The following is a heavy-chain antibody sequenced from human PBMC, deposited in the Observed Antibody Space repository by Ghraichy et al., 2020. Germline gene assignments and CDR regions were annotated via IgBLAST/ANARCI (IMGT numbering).Heavy chain of an antibody. Sequence: GGSLRLSCTASGFIFSNFGMHWVRQAPGKGLEWVAFMRSDGTTRYYADSVKGRSTISRDTAKNTLYLQMNSLTAEDTGVYYCAKDSGWYVPHSDYWGQGNLVAVSS. J-gene: IGHJ4*02. CDR1: GFIFSNFG. D-gene: IGHD6-19*01. V-gene: IGHV3-30*02. CDR2: MRSDGTTR. CDR3: AKDSGWYVPHSDY.